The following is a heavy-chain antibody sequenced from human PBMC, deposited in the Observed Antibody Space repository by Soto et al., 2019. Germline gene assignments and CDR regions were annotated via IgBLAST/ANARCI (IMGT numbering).Heavy chain of an antibody. CDR1: GYSFTSYW. V-gene: IGHV5-51*01. D-gene: IGHD1-26*01. CDR2: IYPGDSDT. CDR3: ARCDSGSYGSFHAFDI. Sequence: GESLKISCKGSGYSFTSYWIGWVRQMPGKGLEWMGIIYPGDSDTGYSPSFQGQVTISADKSISTAYLQWSSLKASATAMYYSARCDSGSYGSFHAFDIWGQGTMVTVSS. J-gene: IGHJ3*02.